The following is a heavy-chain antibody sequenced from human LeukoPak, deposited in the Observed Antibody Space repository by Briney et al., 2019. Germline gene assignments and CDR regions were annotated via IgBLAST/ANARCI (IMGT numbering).Heavy chain of an antibody. CDR3: ARIGELENWFDP. Sequence: GGSLRLSCAASGFIFSSYNMNWVRQAPGKGLEWVSSISSSSSYIYYADSVKGRFTISRDNAKNSLYLQMNSLRAEDTAVYYCARIGELENWFDPWGQGTLVTVSS. J-gene: IGHJ5*02. CDR1: GFIFSSYN. CDR2: ISSSSSYI. D-gene: IGHD1-26*01. V-gene: IGHV3-21*01.